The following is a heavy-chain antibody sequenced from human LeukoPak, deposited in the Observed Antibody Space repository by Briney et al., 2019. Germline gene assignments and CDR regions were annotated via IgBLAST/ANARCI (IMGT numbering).Heavy chain of an antibody. CDR2: ISGSGSST. D-gene: IGHD6-25*01. CDR3: AKAQRPPILYYFDY. CDR1: GFTFSSYA. V-gene: IGHV3-23*01. J-gene: IGHJ4*02. Sequence: HTGGSLRLSCAASGFTFSSYAMSWVRQAPGKRLEWVSGISGSGSSTNYADSVKGRFTISRDNSKKTLYLQMNSLRAEDTAIYYCAKAQRPPILYYFDYWGQGTLVTVSS.